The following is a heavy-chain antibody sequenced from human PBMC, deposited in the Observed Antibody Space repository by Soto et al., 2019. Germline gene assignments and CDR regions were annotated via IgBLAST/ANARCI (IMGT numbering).Heavy chain of an antibody. D-gene: IGHD3-10*01. CDR1: GYTFTSYG. Sequence: ASVKVSCKASGYTFTSYGISWVRQAPGQGLEWMGWISAYNGNRNTAQKIQGRVTMTTDTSTGTAYMELRSPRSDDTAVYYCARDIGYLTSSDYFDYWGQGTLVTVSS. CDR3: ARDIGYLTSSDYFDY. J-gene: IGHJ4*02. V-gene: IGHV1-18*01. CDR2: ISAYNGNR.